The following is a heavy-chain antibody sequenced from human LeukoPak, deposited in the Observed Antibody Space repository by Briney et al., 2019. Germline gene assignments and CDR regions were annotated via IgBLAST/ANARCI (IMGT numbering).Heavy chain of an antibody. Sequence: SETLSLTCTVSGGSISSGDYYWGWLRQPPGKGLEWIGRIYYSGSTYYNPSLKSRVTISVDTSKNQFSLKLSSVTATTTAVYYCAREPVGPSIVVVPAAIDYWGQGTLVTVSS. CDR1: GGSISSGDYY. D-gene: IGHD2-2*01. CDR3: AREPVGPSIVVVPAAIDY. V-gene: IGHV4-39*07. CDR2: IYYSGST. J-gene: IGHJ4*02.